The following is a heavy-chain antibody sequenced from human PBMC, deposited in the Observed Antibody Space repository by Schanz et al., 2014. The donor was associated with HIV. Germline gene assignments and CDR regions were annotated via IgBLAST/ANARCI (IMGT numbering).Heavy chain of an antibody. J-gene: IGHJ6*02. Sequence: LVASGGGLVQPGGSLRLSCAASGFIFSSYGMNWVRQAPGKGLEWVSYISSSSSTIYYADSVKGRFTISRDNAKNSLNLQVNSLRAEDTAVYYCARGPKWEGHMDVWGQGTTVIVSS. CDR1: GFIFSSYG. CDR2: ISSSSSTI. D-gene: IGHD1-26*01. V-gene: IGHV3-48*01. CDR3: ARGPKWEGHMDV.